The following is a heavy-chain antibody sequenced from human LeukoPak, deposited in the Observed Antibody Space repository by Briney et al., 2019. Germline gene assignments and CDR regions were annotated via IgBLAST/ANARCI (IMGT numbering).Heavy chain of an antibody. V-gene: IGHV4-59*01. CDR3: ARVPDMITFGGVIVSAWFDP. CDR2: IYYSGST. J-gene: IGHJ5*02. D-gene: IGHD3-16*02. Sequence: SETLSLTCIVSGGSISSYYWSWIRQPPGKGLEWIGYIYYSGSTNYNPSLKSRVTISVDTSKNQFSLKLSSVTAADTAVYYCARVPDMITFGGVIVSAWFDPWGQGTLVTVSS. CDR1: GGSISSYY.